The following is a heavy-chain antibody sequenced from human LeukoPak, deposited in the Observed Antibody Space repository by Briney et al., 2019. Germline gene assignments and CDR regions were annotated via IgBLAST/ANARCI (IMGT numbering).Heavy chain of an antibody. CDR3: VRLIRVTMIREWSYYDP. Sequence: GESLKISCKAAEYMFVSYWIACVRQMPGKGPEWMGIIYPGDSETRYSPSFQGQVTISADKSISTAYLQWSSLKASDTAMYYCVRLIRVTMIREWSYYDPRRQRTLVTVSS. CDR1: EYMFVSYW. D-gene: IGHD3-3*01. V-gene: IGHV5-51*01. CDR2: IYPGDSET. J-gene: IGHJ5*02.